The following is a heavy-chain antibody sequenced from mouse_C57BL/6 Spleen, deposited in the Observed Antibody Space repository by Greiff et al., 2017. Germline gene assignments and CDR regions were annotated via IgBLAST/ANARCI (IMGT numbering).Heavy chain of an antibody. CDR1: GFTFSNYW. D-gene: IGHD3-3*01. J-gene: IGHJ2*01. V-gene: IGHV6-3*01. Sequence: EVKVEESGGGLVQPGGSMKLSCVASGFTFSNYWMNWVRQSPEKGLEWVAQIRLKSDNYATHYAESVKGRFTISRDDSKSSVYLQMNNLRAEDTGIYYCTGPGPLFDYWGQGTTLTVAS. CDR3: TGPGPLFDY. CDR2: IRLKSDNYAT.